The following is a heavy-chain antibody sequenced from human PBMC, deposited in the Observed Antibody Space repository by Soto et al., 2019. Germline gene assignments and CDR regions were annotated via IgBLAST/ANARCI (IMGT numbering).Heavy chain of an antibody. CDR3: ARVGGYNWNYIAFFDP. CDR1: GFTFSSYS. V-gene: IGHV3-21*01. D-gene: IGHD1-7*01. Sequence: GSLRLSCAASGFTFSSYSMNWVRQAPGKGLEWVSSISSSSSYIYYADSVKGRFTISRDNAKNSLYLQMNSLRAEDTAVYYCARVGGYNWNYIAFFDPWGQGTLVTVSS. CDR2: ISSSSSYI. J-gene: IGHJ5*02.